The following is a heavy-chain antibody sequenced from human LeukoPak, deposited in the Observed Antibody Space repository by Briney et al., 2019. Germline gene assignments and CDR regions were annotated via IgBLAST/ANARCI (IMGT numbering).Heavy chain of an antibody. V-gene: IGHV4-39*07. CDR3: ARVPHYYYYYMDV. CDR1: GGSISSSSYY. J-gene: IGHJ6*03. CDR2: IYYSGST. Sequence: SSETLSLTCIVSGGSISSSSYYWGWIRQPPGKGLEWIGSIYYSGSTYYNASLKSRVTISVDTSKNQFSLILSSVTAADTAVYYCARVPHYYYYYMDVWGKGTTVTVSS.